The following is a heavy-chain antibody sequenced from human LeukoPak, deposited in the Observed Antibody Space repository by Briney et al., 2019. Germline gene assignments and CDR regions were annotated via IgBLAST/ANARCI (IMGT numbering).Heavy chain of an antibody. Sequence: PSETLSLTCTVSGGSISRGGYYWSWIRQYPGKGLEWIGYIYYSGSTYYNPSLKSRVAISVDTSKNQFSLKLSSVTAADTAVYYCARAYDSSGYCFDYWGQGTLVTVSS. CDR3: ARAYDSSGYCFDY. D-gene: IGHD3-22*01. V-gene: IGHV4-31*03. CDR2: IYYSGST. J-gene: IGHJ4*02. CDR1: GGSISRGGYY.